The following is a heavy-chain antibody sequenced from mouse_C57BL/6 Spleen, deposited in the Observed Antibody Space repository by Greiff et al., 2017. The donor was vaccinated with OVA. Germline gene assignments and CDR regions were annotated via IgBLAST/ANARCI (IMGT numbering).Heavy chain of an antibody. Sequence: QVQLQQSGPELVKPGASVKISCKASGYTFTDYYINWVKQRPGQGLEWIGWIFPGSGSTYYNEKFKGKATLTVDKSSSTAYMLLSSLTSEDSAVYFCAGTTVVASPYAMDYWGQGTSVTVSS. CDR2: IFPGSGST. J-gene: IGHJ4*01. D-gene: IGHD1-1*01. CDR3: AGTTVVASPYAMDY. CDR1: GYTFTDYY. V-gene: IGHV1-75*01.